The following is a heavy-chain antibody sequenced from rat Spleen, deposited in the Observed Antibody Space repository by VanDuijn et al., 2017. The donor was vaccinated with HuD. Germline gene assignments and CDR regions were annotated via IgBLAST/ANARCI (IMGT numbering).Heavy chain of an antibody. V-gene: IGHV5S11*01. CDR1: GFTFSNYD. CDR2: ISYDGSST. J-gene: IGHJ4*01. Sequence: EVQLVESGGGLVQPGRSMKLSCAASGFTFSNYDMAWVRQAPTKGLEWVASISYDGSSTYYRDSVKGRFTISRDNAKSTLVLQRDSLRSEETATYDGATHKDGWVMDAWGQGASVTVSS. CDR3: ATHKDGWVMDA. D-gene: IGHD1-12*03.